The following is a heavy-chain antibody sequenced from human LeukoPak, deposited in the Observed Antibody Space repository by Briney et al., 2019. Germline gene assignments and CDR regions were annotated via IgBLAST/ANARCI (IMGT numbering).Heavy chain of an antibody. CDR2: ITGSGSTT. CDR3: VKSRYTYSSSGDY. CDR1: GFTFSSYA. J-gene: IGHJ4*02. V-gene: IGHV3-23*01. D-gene: IGHD3-10*01. Sequence: PGGSLRLSCAASGFTFSSYAMIWVRQTPGKGLEWVSGITGSGSTTYYADSVKGRFTISRDNSKNTVFLQMNSLRAEDTAVYYCVKSRYTYSSSGDYWGQGTLVTVSP.